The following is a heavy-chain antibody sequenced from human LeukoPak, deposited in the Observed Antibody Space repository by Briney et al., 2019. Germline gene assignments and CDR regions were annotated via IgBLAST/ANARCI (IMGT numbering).Heavy chain of an antibody. Sequence: SETLSLTCAVYGGSFSGYYWSWIRQPPGKGLEWIGEINHSGSNNYNPSLKSRVTISVDTSKNQFSLKLSSVTAADTAVYYCARVVVVPAGRWFDPWGQGTLVTVSS. D-gene: IGHD2-2*01. CDR3: ARVVVVPAGRWFDP. CDR2: INHSGSN. CDR1: GGSFSGYY. J-gene: IGHJ5*02. V-gene: IGHV4-34*01.